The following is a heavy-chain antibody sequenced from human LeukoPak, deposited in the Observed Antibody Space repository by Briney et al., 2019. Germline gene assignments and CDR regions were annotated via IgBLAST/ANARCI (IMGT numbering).Heavy chain of an antibody. Sequence: PSETLSLTCAVYGGSFSGYYWSWIRQPPGKGLEWIGEINHSGSTNYNPSLKSRVTISVDTSKNQFSLELSSVTAADTAVYYCARVPSIAARPPYYYYYYYMDVWGKGTTVTVSS. J-gene: IGHJ6*03. CDR1: GGSFSGYY. CDR3: ARVPSIAARPPYYYYYYYMDV. D-gene: IGHD6-6*01. CDR2: INHSGST. V-gene: IGHV4-34*01.